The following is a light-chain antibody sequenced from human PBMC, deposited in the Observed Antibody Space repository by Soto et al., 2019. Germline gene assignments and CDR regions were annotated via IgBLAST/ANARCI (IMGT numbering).Light chain of an antibody. CDR3: SSYTSSSTLV. J-gene: IGLJ1*01. V-gene: IGLV2-14*01. CDR1: SSDVGGYNY. Sequence: QSVLTQPASVSGSPGQSITISCTGTSSDVGGYNYVSWDQQHPGKAPKVMIYEVSNRPSGVSNRFSGSKSGNTASLTISGLQDEDEADYYRSSYTSSSTLVFGTGTKLTVL. CDR2: EVS.